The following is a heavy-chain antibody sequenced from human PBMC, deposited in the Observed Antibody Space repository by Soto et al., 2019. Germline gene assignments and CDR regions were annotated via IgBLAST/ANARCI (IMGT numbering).Heavy chain of an antibody. CDR2: IIPIFGTA. J-gene: IGHJ4*02. D-gene: IGHD3-10*01. V-gene: IGHV1-69*01. Sequence: QVQLVQSGAEVKKPGSSVKVSCKASGGTFSSYAISWVRQAPGQGLEWMGGIIPIFGTANYAQKFQGRVTITADESMSTAYMELSSLRSEDTAVYYCAREGAMVRGVSMYYFDYWGQGTLVTVSS. CDR1: GGTFSSYA. CDR3: AREGAMVRGVSMYYFDY.